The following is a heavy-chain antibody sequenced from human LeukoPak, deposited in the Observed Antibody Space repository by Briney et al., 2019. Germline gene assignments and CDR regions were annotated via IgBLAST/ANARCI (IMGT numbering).Heavy chain of an antibody. Sequence: GASVKVSCKVSGYTLTELSMHWERQAPGKGLEWMGGFDPEDGETIYAQRFQGRVTMTEDTSTDTAYMELSSLRSEDTAVYYCATDSGGDYTGDAFDIWGQGTMVTVSS. CDR3: ATDSGGDYTGDAFDI. V-gene: IGHV1-24*01. CDR2: FDPEDGET. J-gene: IGHJ3*02. D-gene: IGHD4-17*01. CDR1: GYTLTELS.